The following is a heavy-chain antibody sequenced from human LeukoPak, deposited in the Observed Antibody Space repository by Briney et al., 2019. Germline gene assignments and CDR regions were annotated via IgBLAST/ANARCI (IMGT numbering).Heavy chain of an antibody. CDR3: AKDQTYYYGSGSYSWFDP. D-gene: IGHD3-10*01. J-gene: IGHJ5*02. CDR1: GFTFSSYW. CDR2: INSDGSST. V-gene: IGHV3-74*01. Sequence: QPGGSLRLSCAASGFTFSSYWMHWVRQAPGKGLVWVSRINSDGSSTSYADSVRGRFTISRDNSKNTLYLQMNSLSAEDTARYYCAKDQTYYYGSGSYSWFDPWGQGTLVTVSS.